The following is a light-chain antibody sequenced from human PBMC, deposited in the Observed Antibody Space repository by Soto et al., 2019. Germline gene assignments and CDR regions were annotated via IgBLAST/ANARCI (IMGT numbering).Light chain of an antibody. V-gene: IGKV3-15*01. J-gene: IGKJ1*01. CDR1: QSISSN. CDR2: GAS. Sequence: IVMTQSPATLSVSPGERATLSCRASQSISSNLAWYQQKPGQAPSLLIFGASTRATGIPARFTGSGSGTAFTLTISSLQSEDSAVYYCQQYSNWPPTFGQGTKVDIK. CDR3: QQYSNWPPT.